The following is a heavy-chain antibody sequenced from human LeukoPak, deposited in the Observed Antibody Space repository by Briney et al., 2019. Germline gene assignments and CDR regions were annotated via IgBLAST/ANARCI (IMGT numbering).Heavy chain of an antibody. V-gene: IGHV4-59*01. D-gene: IGHD3-22*01. CDR2: IYYSGST. J-gene: IGHJ4*02. CDR1: GGSISSYY. CDR3: ARDSSGYRRGSFDY. Sequence: SETLSLTCTASGGSISSYYWSWIRQPPGKGLEWIGYIYYSGSTNYNPSLKSRVTMSLDTSNNQFSLKLSSVTAADTAVYYCARDSSGYRRGSFDYWGQGTLVTVSS.